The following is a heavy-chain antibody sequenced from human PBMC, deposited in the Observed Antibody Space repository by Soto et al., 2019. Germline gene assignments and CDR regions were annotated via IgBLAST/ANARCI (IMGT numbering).Heavy chain of an antibody. J-gene: IGHJ6*02. CDR1: GYSFTSYW. CDR2: IDPSDSYT. CDR3: ARLTNFVPAGVQHYYYGMDV. Sequence: GESLKISCKGSGYSFTSYWISWVRQMPGKGLEWMGRIDPSDSYTNYSPSFQGHVTISADKSISTAYLQWSSLKASDTAMYYCARLTNFVPAGVQHYYYGMDVWGQGTTVTVSS. D-gene: IGHD2-2*01. V-gene: IGHV5-10-1*01.